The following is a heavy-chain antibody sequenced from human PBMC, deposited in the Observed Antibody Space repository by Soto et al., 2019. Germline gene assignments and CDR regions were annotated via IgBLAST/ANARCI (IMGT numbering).Heavy chain of an antibody. CDR2: ISGTSTYI. V-gene: IGHV3-21*01. J-gene: IGHJ4*02. D-gene: IGHD4-4*01. CDR3: ARMNGAYSNYFDF. Sequence: EVQLVESGGGLVKPGGSLRLSCAASGFTFSSYVMNWVRQAPGKGLEWVSSISGTSTYIYYADSVKGRFTISRDNAKNSLYLQMDSLRAEDTAVYYCARMNGAYSNYFDFWGQGTLVSVSS. CDR1: GFTFSSYV.